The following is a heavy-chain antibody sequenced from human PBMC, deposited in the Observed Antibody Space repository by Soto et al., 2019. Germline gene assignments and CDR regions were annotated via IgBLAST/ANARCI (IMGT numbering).Heavy chain of an antibody. CDR3: ATLGAVVVVAAFDY. Sequence: NPSETLSLTCTVSGGSISSGGYYWSWIRQHPGKGLEWIGYIYYSGSTYYNPSLKSRVTISVDTSKNQLSLKLSSVTAADTAVYYCATLGAVVVVAAFDYWGQGTLVTVSS. V-gene: IGHV4-31*03. D-gene: IGHD2-15*01. CDR2: IYYSGST. CDR1: GGSISSGGYY. J-gene: IGHJ4*02.